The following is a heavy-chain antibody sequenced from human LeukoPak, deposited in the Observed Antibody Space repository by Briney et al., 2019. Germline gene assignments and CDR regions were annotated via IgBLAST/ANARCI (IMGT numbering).Heavy chain of an antibody. CDR2: IWYDGSNK. CDR1: GFTFSSYG. D-gene: IGHD4-17*01. CDR3: ASETTVTQALDY. Sequence: GRSLRLSCAASGFTFSSYGMHWVRQAPGKGLEWVAVIWYDGSNKYYADSVKGRFTISRDNSKNTLYLQINSLRAEDTAVYYCASETTVTQALDYWGQGTLVTVSS. J-gene: IGHJ4*02. V-gene: IGHV3-33*01.